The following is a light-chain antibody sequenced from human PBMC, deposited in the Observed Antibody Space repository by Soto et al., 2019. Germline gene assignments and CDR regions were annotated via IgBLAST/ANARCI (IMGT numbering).Light chain of an antibody. CDR3: QQYGSSPT. V-gene: IGKV3-20*01. CDR1: QSVSSSY. J-gene: IGKJ1*01. Sequence: EIVLTQSPGTLSLSPGERATLSCRSSQSVSSSYLAWYQQKPGQAPRPLIYDVSSRATGIPDRFSGSGSGTDFPLTISRLEPEDFAVYYCQQYGSSPTFGQGTKVEIK. CDR2: DVS.